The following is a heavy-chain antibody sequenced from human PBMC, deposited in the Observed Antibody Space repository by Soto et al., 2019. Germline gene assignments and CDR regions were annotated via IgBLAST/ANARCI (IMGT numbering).Heavy chain of an antibody. Sequence: EVQLVESGGGLVQPGGSLRLSCAASGFTFSSYSMNWVRQAPGKGLEWVSYISSSSSTIYYADYVKGRFTISRDNAKNSLDLQMNSLRDEDTAVYYCARGLGRGSAFDIWGQGTMVTVSS. J-gene: IGHJ3*02. D-gene: IGHD3-10*01. CDR2: ISSSSSTI. V-gene: IGHV3-48*02. CDR3: ARGLGRGSAFDI. CDR1: GFTFSSYS.